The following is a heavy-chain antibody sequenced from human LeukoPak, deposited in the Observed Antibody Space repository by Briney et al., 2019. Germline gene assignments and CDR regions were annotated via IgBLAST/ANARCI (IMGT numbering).Heavy chain of an antibody. CDR1: GFTFSIYA. J-gene: IGHJ4*02. V-gene: IGHV3-23*01. D-gene: IGHD6-19*01. Sequence: GGSLRLSCAASGFTFSIYAMSGVRQSPGKGLEGVSAISGSGGSTYYSDSVKGRFTISRDNSKNTLYLQMNSLRAEDTAVYYCAKGPSSGWPYYFDYWGQGTLVTVSS. CDR3: AKGPSSGWPYYFDY. CDR2: ISGSGGST.